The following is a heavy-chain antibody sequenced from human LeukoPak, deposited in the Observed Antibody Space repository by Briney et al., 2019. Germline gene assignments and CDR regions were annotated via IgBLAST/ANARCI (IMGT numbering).Heavy chain of an antibody. CDR2: INPSGGST. Sequence: ASVKVSCKASGYTFTSYYMHWVRQAPGQGLEWMGIINPSGGSTHYAQKFQGRVTMTRDTSTSTVYMELSSLRSEDTAVYYCARGTASYSSSSEGFDYWGQGTLVTVSS. J-gene: IGHJ4*02. D-gene: IGHD6-6*01. CDR3: ARGTASYSSSSEGFDY. CDR1: GYTFTSYY. V-gene: IGHV1-46*01.